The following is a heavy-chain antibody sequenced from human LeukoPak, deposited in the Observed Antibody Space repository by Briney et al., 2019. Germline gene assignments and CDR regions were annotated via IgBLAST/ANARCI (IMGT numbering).Heavy chain of an antibody. V-gene: IGHV1-46*01. CDR2: INPSGGST. CDR1: GYTFTSYY. CDR3: ARDLTMIVVGYYFDY. J-gene: IGHJ4*02. Sequence: ASVKVSCKASGYTFTSYYMHWVRQAPGQGLEWMGIINPSGGSTSYAQKFQGRVTMTRDTSTSTVYMELSSLRAEDTAVYYCARDLTMIVVGYYFDYWGQGTLVTVSS. D-gene: IGHD3-22*01.